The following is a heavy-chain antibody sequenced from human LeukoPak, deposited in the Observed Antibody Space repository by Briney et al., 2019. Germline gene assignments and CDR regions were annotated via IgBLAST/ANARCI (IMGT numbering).Heavy chain of an antibody. D-gene: IGHD2-2*01. CDR1: GFIFSSYA. V-gene: IGHV3-23*01. Sequence: PGGSLRLSCAASGFIFSSYAMSWVRQAPGKGLEWVSGITGNGGSTYSADSVKGRFTISRDNSKNTLHLQMNSLRAEDTAVYYCAKEDVVVPAVGLDYWGQGSLVTVSS. J-gene: IGHJ4*02. CDR2: ITGNGGST. CDR3: AKEDVVVPAVGLDY.